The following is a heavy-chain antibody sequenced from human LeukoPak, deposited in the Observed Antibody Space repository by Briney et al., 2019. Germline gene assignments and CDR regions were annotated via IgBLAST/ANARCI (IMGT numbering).Heavy chain of an antibody. V-gene: IGHV3-48*01. CDR3: ARWVGATVTTLNSIDY. J-gene: IGHJ4*02. Sequence: GGSLRLSCAASGFTFSSYGMTWVRQAPGKGLEWVSYISSSSSTIYYADSVKGRFTISRDNAKNSLYLQMNSLRAEDTALYYCARWVGATVTTLNSIDYWGQGTLVTVSS. CDR1: GFTFSSYG. CDR2: ISSSSSTI. D-gene: IGHD4-17*01.